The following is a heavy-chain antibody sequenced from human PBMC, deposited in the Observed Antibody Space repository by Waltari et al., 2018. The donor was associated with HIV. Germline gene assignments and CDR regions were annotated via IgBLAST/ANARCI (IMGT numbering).Heavy chain of an antibody. CDR3: AREGYYDSSGWGYGMDV. D-gene: IGHD3-22*01. CDR1: GFTFSSYS. CDR2: ISSSSSTI. J-gene: IGHJ6*02. V-gene: IGHV3-48*04. Sequence: EVQLVESGGGLVQPGGSLRLSCADAGFTFSSYSMNWVRQAPGKGLEWVSYISSSSSTIYYADSVKGRFTISRDNAKNSLYLQMNSLRAEDTAVYYCAREGYYDSSGWGYGMDVWGQGTTVTVSS.